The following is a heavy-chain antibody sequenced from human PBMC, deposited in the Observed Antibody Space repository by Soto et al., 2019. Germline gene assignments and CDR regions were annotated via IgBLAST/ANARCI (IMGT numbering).Heavy chain of an antibody. D-gene: IGHD3-22*01. CDR1: GFTFSSYG. J-gene: IGHJ4*02. CDR3: AKDVYYYDRNGLDY. V-gene: IGHV3-30*18. Sequence: GGSLRLSCAASGFTFSSYGMHWFRQAPGKGLEWVAVISYDGSNKYYADSVKGRFTISRDNSKNTLYLQMNSLRAEDTAVYYCAKDVYYYDRNGLDYWGQGSMVTVSS. CDR2: ISYDGSNK.